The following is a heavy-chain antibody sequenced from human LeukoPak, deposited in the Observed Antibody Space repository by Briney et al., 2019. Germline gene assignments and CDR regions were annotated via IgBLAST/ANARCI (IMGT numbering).Heavy chain of an antibody. CDR1: GFTFDDYA. D-gene: IGHD5-12*01. V-gene: IGHV3-9*03. CDR3: AKASGCDLGGSGGDFDY. Sequence: GGSLRLSCAASGFTFDDYAMHWVRQAPGKGLEWVSGISWNSGSIGYADSVKGRFTISRDNAKNSLYLQMNSLRAEDMALYYCAKASGCDLGGSGGDFDYWGQGTLVTVSS. CDR2: ISWNSGSI. J-gene: IGHJ4*02.